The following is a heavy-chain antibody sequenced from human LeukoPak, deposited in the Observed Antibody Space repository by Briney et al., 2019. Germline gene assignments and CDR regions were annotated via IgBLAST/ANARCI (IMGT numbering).Heavy chain of an antibody. CDR2: IYSGGST. CDR3: ARAKRPRQQLFYMDV. V-gene: IGHV3-53*01. D-gene: IGHD6-13*01. CDR1: GFTVSSNY. J-gene: IGHJ6*03. Sequence: GGSLRLSCAASGFTVSSNYMSWVRQAPGKGLEWVSVIYSGGSTYYADSMKGRFTISRDNSKNTLYLQMNSLRAEDTAVYYCARAKRPRQQLFYMDVWGKGTTVTVSS.